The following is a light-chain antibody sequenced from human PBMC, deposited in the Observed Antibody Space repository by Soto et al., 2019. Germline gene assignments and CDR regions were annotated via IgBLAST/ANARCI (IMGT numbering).Light chain of an antibody. Sequence: EIVLTQSPGTLSLSPGVRATLSCRASPSVSNNYLAWYQKKPGQDPRILIYGASTRATGIEDRFSGSGYGKDFTIKISSMQYEEFAVYYCKQYNIWPRTFGKGNKVDIK. CDR2: GAS. J-gene: IGKJ1*01. CDR1: PSVSNN. V-gene: IGKV3-15*01. CDR3: KQYNIWPRT.